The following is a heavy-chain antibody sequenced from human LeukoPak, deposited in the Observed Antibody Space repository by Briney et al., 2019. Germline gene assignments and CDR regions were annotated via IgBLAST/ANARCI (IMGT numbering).Heavy chain of an antibody. J-gene: IGHJ4*02. Sequence: GRSLRLSCAASGLTFSSYSTNWVGQAPGQGREWGASMSSSSTYIYYPLSANGRFSSYRDNGKISLYLQLNSLRAEDTGVYYCARGYPTPLRFLEWLPRPFDYWGQGTLVPVSS. CDR3: ARGYPTPLRFLEWLPRPFDY. CDR1: GLTFSSYS. CDR2: MSSSSTYI. D-gene: IGHD3-3*01. V-gene: IGHV3-21*01.